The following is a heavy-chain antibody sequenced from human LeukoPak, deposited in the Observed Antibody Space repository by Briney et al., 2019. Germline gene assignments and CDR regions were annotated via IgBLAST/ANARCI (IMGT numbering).Heavy chain of an antibody. V-gene: IGHV4-30-4*01. CDR3: ARTTVPTSMHFDY. J-gene: IGHJ4*02. CDR2: IFYSGST. Sequence: SETLSLICTVSGGSISSGDYYWSWLRQPPGKGLEWIGYIFYSGSTYYSPSLKSRVTMSVDTSKNQFSLKLSSVTAADTAVYYCARTTVPTSMHFDYWGQGTLVSVSS. CDR1: GGSISSGDYY. D-gene: IGHD4-17*01.